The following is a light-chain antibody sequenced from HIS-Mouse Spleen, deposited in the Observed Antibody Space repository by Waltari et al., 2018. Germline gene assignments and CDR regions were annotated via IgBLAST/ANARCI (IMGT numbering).Light chain of an antibody. Sequence: QSALTQPASVSGSPGLSIPISCTGTSSDVGGYNLVSWYQQHPGKAPKLMIYEGSKRPSGVSNRFSGSKSGNTASLTISGLQAEDEADYYCCSYAGSSTWVFGGGTKLTVL. CDR3: CSYAGSSTWV. CDR1: SSDVGGYNL. CDR2: EGS. V-gene: IGLV2-23*01. J-gene: IGLJ3*02.